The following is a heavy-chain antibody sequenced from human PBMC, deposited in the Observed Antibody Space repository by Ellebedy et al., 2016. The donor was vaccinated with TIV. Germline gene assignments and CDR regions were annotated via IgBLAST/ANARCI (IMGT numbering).Heavy chain of an antibody. J-gene: IGHJ4*02. CDR1: GGSISSGDYY. D-gene: IGHD2-15*01. CDR3: ARARPRRRGGRATYFDY. CDR2: IYYSGST. Sequence: MPSETLSLTCTVSGGSISSGDYYWSWIRQPPGKGLEWIGYIYYSGSTYYNPSLKSRVTISVDTSKNQFSLKLSSVTAADTAGYYCARARPRRRGGRATYFDYWGQGTLVTVSS. V-gene: IGHV4-30-4*01.